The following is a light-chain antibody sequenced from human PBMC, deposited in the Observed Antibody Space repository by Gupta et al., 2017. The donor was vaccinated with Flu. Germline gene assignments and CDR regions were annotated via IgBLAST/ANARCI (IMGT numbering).Light chain of an antibody. CDR1: QSIGPW. J-gene: IGKJ1*01. Sequence: DIQMTQSPSTLSASVGDRVTITCRASQSIGPWLAWSQQKPGKAPNLLIYKASSLETGVPSRFSGSGSGTEFTLTSSGLQPDDFATYYCQQDYTYRAFGQGTKVEIK. CDR3: QQDYTYRA. V-gene: IGKV1-5*03. CDR2: KAS.